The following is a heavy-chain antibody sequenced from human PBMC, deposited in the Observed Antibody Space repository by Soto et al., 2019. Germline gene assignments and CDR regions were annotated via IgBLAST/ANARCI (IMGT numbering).Heavy chain of an antibody. CDR1: GFTFSSYA. CDR2: ISGSGGST. CDR3: AKEGGYSSSWFSDY. Sequence: EVQLLESGGGLVQPGGSLRLSCAASGFTFSSYAMSWARQAPGKGLEWVSAISGSGGSTDYADSVKGRFTISRDNSKNTLYLQMNSLRVEDTAVYYCAKEGGYSSSWFSDYWGQGTLVTVSS. V-gene: IGHV3-23*01. J-gene: IGHJ4*02. D-gene: IGHD6-13*01.